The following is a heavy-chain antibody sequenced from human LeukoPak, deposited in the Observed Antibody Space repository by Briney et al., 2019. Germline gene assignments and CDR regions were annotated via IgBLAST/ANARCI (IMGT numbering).Heavy chain of an antibody. V-gene: IGHV4-4*02. Sequence: GSLRLSCAASGFTVSSNYMSWVRQAPGKGLEWIGEIFHSGSTNYNPSLKSRVTILVDKSKNQFSLNLNSVTAADTAVYYCARAEPRGSVWYPYWGQGTLVTVSS. J-gene: IGHJ4*02. CDR1: GFTVSSNY. CDR2: IFHSGST. D-gene: IGHD6-13*01. CDR3: ARAEPRGSVWYPY.